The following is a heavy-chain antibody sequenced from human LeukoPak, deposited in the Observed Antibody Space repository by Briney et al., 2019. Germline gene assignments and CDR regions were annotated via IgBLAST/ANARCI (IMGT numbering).Heavy chain of an antibody. CDR3: VVDLSGSADY. CDR2: TNEHGTII. J-gene: IGHJ4*02. Sequence: GESLRLSCAASGFSFSNYWFHWVRHAPGEGLVWVSRTNEHGTIINYADSVKGRFAISRDNAKNTLYLQMNSLIPEDSALYYCVVDLSGSADYWGQGTLVTVSS. D-gene: IGHD3-10*01. V-gene: IGHV3-74*01. CDR1: GFSFSNYW.